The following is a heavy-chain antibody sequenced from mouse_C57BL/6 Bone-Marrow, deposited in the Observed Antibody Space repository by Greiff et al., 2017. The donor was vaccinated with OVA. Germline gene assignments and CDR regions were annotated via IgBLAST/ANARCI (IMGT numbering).Heavy chain of an antibody. CDR2: ISSGGSYT. J-gene: IGHJ3*01. CDR3: ARLRQLRLAWFAY. Sequence: EVKLVESGGDLVKPGGSLKLSCAASGFTFSSYGMSWVRQTPDKRLEWVATISSGGSYTYYPDSVQGRFTISRDNAKNTLYLQMSSLKAEDTAMYYGARLRQLRLAWFAYWGQGTLVTVSA. CDR1: GFTFSSYG. D-gene: IGHD3-2*02. V-gene: IGHV5-6*01.